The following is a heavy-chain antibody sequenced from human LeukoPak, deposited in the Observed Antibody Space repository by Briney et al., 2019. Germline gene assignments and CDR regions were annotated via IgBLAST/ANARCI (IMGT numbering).Heavy chain of an antibody. D-gene: IGHD5/OR15-5a*01. Sequence: GGSLRLSCAASGFTFSSYALSWVRQAPGKGLEWVSAISGPAGSWDYADSVKGRFTISRDNSKNTLFLQMNSLRADDTAIYYCAKKVGLVSAPLYYFDVWGQGTLVTVSS. CDR1: GFTFSSYA. V-gene: IGHV3-23*01. J-gene: IGHJ4*02. CDR2: ISGPAGSW. CDR3: AKKVGLVSAPLYYFDV.